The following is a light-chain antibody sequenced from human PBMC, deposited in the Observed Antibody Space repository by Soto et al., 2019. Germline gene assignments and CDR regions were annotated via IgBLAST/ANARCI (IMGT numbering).Light chain of an antibody. CDR1: QSVSSY. V-gene: IGKV3-11*01. CDR3: QQRSSWLT. CDR2: DAS. Sequence: EIVLTQSPATLSLSPGERATLSCRASQSVSSYLAWYQQKPGQAPRLLIYDASNRATGIPARFSGSGSGTDFTLTFSSLEPEDFAVYYCQQRSSWLTFGGGTKVEIK. J-gene: IGKJ4*01.